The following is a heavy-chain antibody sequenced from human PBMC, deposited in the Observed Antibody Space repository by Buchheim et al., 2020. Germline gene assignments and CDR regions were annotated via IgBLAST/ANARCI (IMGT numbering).Heavy chain of an antibody. V-gene: IGHV3-33*01. J-gene: IGHJ4*02. CDR2: IWYDGSNE. CDR1: GFTFSDYG. D-gene: IGHD3-10*01. Sequence: QVHLVESGRGVVQPGRSLRLYCAASGFTFSDYGMHWVRQAPGKGLEWVTTIWYDGSNEYDIDSVKGRFTISRDNSKSTVYLQMDSLRVEDTAVYYCARECTSGNSNNGPTDYWGQGTL. CDR3: ARECTSGNSNNGPTDY.